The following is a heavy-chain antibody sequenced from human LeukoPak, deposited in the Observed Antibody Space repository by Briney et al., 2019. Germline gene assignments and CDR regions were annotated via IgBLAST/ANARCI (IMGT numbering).Heavy chain of an antibody. CDR1: GFTFSSYS. D-gene: IGHD4-17*01. V-gene: IGHV3-48*04. CDR2: ISSSSSTI. CDR3: ARGHGNYAY. J-gene: IGHJ4*02. Sequence: PGGSLRLSCAASGFTFSSYSMNWVRQAPGKGLEWVSYISSSSSTIYYVDSVKGRFTISRDNAKNSVFLQMNSLRAEDTAVYYCARGHGNYAYWGQGTLVTVSS.